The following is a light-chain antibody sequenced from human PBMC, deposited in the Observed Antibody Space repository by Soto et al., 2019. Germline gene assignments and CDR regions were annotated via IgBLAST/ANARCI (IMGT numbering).Light chain of an antibody. CDR3: QQYAVSPIT. CDR2: AAS. V-gene: IGKV3-20*01. CDR1: QTVSKNY. J-gene: IGKJ5*01. Sequence: IVLTQSPATLSLSPGARATLSCRASQTVSKNYLAWYHQKPGQAPRLLIYAASTRATGIPDRFSGSGSGTDFTLTISRLEPEDFAVFYCQQYAVSPITFGQGTRLEI.